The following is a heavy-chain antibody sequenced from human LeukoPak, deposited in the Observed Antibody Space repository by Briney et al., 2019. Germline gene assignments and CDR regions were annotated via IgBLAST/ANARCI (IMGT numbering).Heavy chain of an antibody. V-gene: IGHV3-7*01. J-gene: IGHJ6*03. D-gene: IGHD3-16*01. CDR1: GFTFNNYW. CDR2: IKEDGSEK. CDR3: ARVMAASVWRSYGSYYYYYYMDV. Sequence: GGSLRLSCAASGFTFNNYWMGWVRQAPGKGLEWVADIKEDGSEKNYVDSVKGRFTISRDNAKNSLYLQMSSLRAADTAVYYCARVMAASVWRSYGSYYYYYYMDVWGKGTTVTVSS.